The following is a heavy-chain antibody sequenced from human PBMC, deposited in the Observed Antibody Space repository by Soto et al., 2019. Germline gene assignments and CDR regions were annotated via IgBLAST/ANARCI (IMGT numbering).Heavy chain of an antibody. D-gene: IGHD2-2*02. J-gene: IGHJ6*03. Sequence: SETLSLTCTVSGGSISSGGYYWSWIRQHPGKGLEWIGYIYYSGSTYYNPSLKSRVTISVDTSKNQFSLKLSSVTAADTAVYYCARVGARGVVVPAAIEYAYYYYMDVWGKGTTVTVSS. CDR3: ARVGARGVVVPAAIEYAYYYYMDV. CDR2: IYYSGST. CDR1: GGSISSGGYY. V-gene: IGHV4-31*03.